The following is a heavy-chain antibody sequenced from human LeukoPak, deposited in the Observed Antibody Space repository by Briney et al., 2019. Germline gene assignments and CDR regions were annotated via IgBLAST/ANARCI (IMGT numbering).Heavy chain of an antibody. CDR2: ISAYNGNT. J-gene: IGHJ4*02. CDR3: ARALVDGYKELGY. Sequence: ASVTVSCTASGYTFTTYGITWVRQAPGQGLEWMGWISAYNGNTNYAQKLQSRVTMTTDTSTSTAYMELRSLRSDDTAVYYCARALVDGYKELGYWGQGTLVTVSS. D-gene: IGHD5-24*01. V-gene: IGHV1-18*01. CDR1: GYTFTTYG.